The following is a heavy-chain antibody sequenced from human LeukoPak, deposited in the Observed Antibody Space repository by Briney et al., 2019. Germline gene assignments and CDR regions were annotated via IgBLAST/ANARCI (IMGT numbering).Heavy chain of an antibody. Sequence: SETLSLTCTVSGGSISSYYWSWIRQPPGKGLEWIGYIYHSGSTKNNPSLKSRVTISVDTSKNQYSLKLSSVTAADTAVYYCASDYGDYEGAFDNWGQGTMVTVSS. J-gene: IGHJ3*02. D-gene: IGHD4-17*01. CDR1: GGSISSYY. V-gene: IGHV4-59*01. CDR2: IYHSGST. CDR3: ASDYGDYEGAFDN.